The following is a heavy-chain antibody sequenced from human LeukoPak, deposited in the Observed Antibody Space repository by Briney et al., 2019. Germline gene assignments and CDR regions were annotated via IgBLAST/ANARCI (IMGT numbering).Heavy chain of an antibody. CDR1: GGSFSGYY. CDR2: INHSGST. D-gene: IGHD6-13*01. J-gene: IGHJ4*02. Sequence: SETLSLTCAVYGGSFSGYYWSWIRQPPGKGLEWIGEINHSGSTNYNPSLKSRVTISVDTSKNQFSLKLSSVTAADTAVYYCARDVKAGTANSDYWGQGTLVTVSS. V-gene: IGHV4-34*01. CDR3: ARDVKAGTANSDY.